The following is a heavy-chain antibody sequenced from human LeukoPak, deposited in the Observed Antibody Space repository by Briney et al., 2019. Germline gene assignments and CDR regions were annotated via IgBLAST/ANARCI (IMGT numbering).Heavy chain of an antibody. CDR3: VREESYYDSSGHAFDI. CDR2: INPNNGNT. CDR1: GYTFTSYG. V-gene: IGHV1-18*01. Sequence: GASVKVSCKASGYTFTSYGISWVRQAPGQGLEWMGWINPNNGNTNYAQKLQGRVTVTTDTSTSTAYMELRSLRSDDTAVYYCVREESYYDSSGHAFDIWGQGTMVTVSS. J-gene: IGHJ3*02. D-gene: IGHD3-22*01.